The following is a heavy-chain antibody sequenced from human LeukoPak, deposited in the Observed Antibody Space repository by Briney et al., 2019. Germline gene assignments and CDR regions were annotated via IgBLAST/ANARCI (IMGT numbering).Heavy chain of an antibody. CDR3: ARKSGDSSGWYWDY. D-gene: IGHD6-19*01. V-gene: IGHV3-30-3*01. Sequence: GRSLRLSCAASGFTFSSYAMHWVRQAPGKGLEWVAVISYDGSNKYYADSVKGRFTISRDSSKNTVHLLTNSLRAEDTAVYYCARKSGDSSGWYWDYWGQGTLVTVSS. CDR2: ISYDGSNK. J-gene: IGHJ4*02. CDR1: GFTFSSYA.